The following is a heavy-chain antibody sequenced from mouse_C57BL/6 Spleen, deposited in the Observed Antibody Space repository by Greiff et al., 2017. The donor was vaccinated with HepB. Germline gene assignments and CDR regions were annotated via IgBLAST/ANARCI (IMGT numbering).Heavy chain of an antibody. CDR1: GYTFTSYW. Sequence: VKLQQPGAELVMPGASVKLSCKASGYTFTSYWMHWVKQRPGQGLEWIGEIDPSDSYTNYNQKFKGKSTLTVDKSSSTAYMQLSSLTSEDSAVYYCARSVYGSSYNYFDYWGQGTTLTVSS. CDR3: ARSVYGSSYNYFDY. CDR2: IDPSDSYT. D-gene: IGHD1-1*01. V-gene: IGHV1-69*01. J-gene: IGHJ2*01.